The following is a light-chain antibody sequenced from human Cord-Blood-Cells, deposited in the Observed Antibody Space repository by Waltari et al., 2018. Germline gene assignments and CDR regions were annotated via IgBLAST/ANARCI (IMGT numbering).Light chain of an antibody. CDR1: SSDVGGYNY. Sequence: QSALTQPASVSGSPGQSITPPCTRTSSDVGGYNYVSWYQPHPGKPPNLMIYEVSNRPSGVSNRFSGSKSGNTASLTISGLQAEDEADYYCSSYTSSSTVFGGGTKLTVL. CDR2: EVS. V-gene: IGLV2-14*01. J-gene: IGLJ3*02. CDR3: SSYTSSSTV.